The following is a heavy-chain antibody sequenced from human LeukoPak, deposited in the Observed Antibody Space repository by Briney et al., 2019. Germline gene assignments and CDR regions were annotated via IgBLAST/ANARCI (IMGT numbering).Heavy chain of an antibody. CDR1: GGSISSYY. D-gene: IGHD3-22*01. V-gene: IGHV4-59*01. J-gene: IGHJ4*02. CDR2: IYYSGST. CDR3: ARGIVTFDY. Sequence: PSGTLSLTCAVSGGSISSYYWSWIRQPPGKGLEWIGYIYYSGSTNYNPSLKSRVTISVDTSKNQFSLKLSSVTAADTAVYYCARGIVTFDYWGQGTLVTVSS.